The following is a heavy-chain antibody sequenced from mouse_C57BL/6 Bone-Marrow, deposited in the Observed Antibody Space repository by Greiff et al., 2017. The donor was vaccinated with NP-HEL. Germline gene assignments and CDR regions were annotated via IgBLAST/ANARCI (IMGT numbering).Heavy chain of an antibody. V-gene: IGHV5-15*01. CDR1: GFTFSDYG. CDR2: ISNLAYSI. D-gene: IGHD1-1*01. CDR3: ARPLLGYFDV. Sequence: VQLKESGGGLVQPGWSLKLSCAASGFTFSDYGMAWVRQAPRKGPEWVAFISNLAYSIYYADPVTGRFTISRENAKNTLYLEMSSLRSEDTAMYYCARPLLGYFDVWGTGTTVTVSS. J-gene: IGHJ1*03.